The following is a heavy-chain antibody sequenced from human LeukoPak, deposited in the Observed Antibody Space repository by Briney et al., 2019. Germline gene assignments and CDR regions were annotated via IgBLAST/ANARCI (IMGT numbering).Heavy chain of an antibody. CDR2: IVGSGSNA. CDR1: VFTFSNYA. V-gene: IGHV3-23*01. Sequence: PGASLRLSCAASVFTFSNYAMSWVRQAPGKGLEWVSAIVGSGSNAYYADSVKGRFTISRDNPKNTLYLQMNSLRADDTAVYYCAMWGDYDILTGYYDSDYWGQGTLVTVSS. D-gene: IGHD3-9*01. CDR3: AMWGDYDILTGYYDSDY. J-gene: IGHJ4*02.